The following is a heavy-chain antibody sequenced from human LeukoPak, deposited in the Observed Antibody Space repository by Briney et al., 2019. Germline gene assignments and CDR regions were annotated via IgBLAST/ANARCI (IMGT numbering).Heavy chain of an antibody. D-gene: IGHD3/OR15-3a*01. J-gene: IGHJ4*02. CDR1: GFVFSTYW. CDR2: INLDGTEE. V-gene: IGHV3-7*01. CDR3: ASGRHDFLH. Sequence: TGGSLRLSCAASGFVFSTYWMTWVRQAPGKGLEWVANINLDGTEEHYVDSSLKGRFTISRDNAKNSLYLQMTSLRVEDTAVYYYASGRHDFLHSGQGTLVTVCS.